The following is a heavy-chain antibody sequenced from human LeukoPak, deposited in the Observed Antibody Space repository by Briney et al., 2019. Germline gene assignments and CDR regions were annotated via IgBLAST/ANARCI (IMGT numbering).Heavy chain of an antibody. J-gene: IGHJ4*02. CDR3: AKDQEDRGYPSSFDF. CDR2: IRGNSGMR. CDR1: GFSFRSYW. Sequence: GGSLRLSCEVSGFSFRSYWMTWVRQAPGKGLEWVSCIRGNSGMRFYSDSVRGRFTISRDNSKNTVYLQMDSLRVDDTAVYFCAKDQEDRGYPSSFDFWGQGTLVTVSS. V-gene: IGHV3-23*01. D-gene: IGHD2-15*01.